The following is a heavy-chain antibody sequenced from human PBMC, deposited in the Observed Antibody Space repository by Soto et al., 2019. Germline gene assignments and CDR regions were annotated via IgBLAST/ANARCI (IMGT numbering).Heavy chain of an antibody. CDR3: ARLPVAAAGRYHWFDP. D-gene: IGHD6-13*01. V-gene: IGHV4-59*08. CDR2: IYYSGST. J-gene: IGHJ5*02. CDR1: GGSISSYY. Sequence: SETLSLTCTVSGGSISSYYWSWIRQPPGKGLEWIGYIYYSGSTNYNPSLKSRVTISVDTSKNQFSLKLSSVTAADTAVYYCARLPVAAAGRYHWFDPWGQGTLVTVSS.